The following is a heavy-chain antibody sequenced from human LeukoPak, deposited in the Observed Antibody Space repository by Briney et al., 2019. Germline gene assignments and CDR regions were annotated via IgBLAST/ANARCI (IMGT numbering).Heavy chain of an antibody. CDR2: ISGSGGST. CDR3: AKRDLLLWFGEEIFDY. D-gene: IGHD3-10*01. V-gene: IGHV3-23*01. J-gene: IGHJ4*02. CDR1: GFTFSSYA. Sequence: GGSLRLSCAASGFTFSSYAMSWVRQAPGKGLEWVSAISGSGGSTYYADSVKGRFTISRDNSKNTLYLQMNSLRAEDTAVYYCAKRDLLLWFGEEIFDYWGQGTLVTVSS.